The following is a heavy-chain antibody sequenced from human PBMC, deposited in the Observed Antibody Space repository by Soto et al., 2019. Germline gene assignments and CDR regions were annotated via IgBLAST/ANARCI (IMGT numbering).Heavy chain of an antibody. J-gene: IGHJ4*02. CDR1: GYTFTIYA. V-gene: IGHV1-3*01. D-gene: IGHD3-10*01. CDR3: AGAEVVLWFGHIFDY. CDR2: INAGNGNT. Sequence: ASVKVCCKASGYTFTIYAMHWVLQAPGQRLEWMGWINAGNGNTKYSQKFQGRVTITRDTSASTAYMELSSLRSEDTAVYYCAGAEVVLWFGHIFDYWGQRTPVTVSS.